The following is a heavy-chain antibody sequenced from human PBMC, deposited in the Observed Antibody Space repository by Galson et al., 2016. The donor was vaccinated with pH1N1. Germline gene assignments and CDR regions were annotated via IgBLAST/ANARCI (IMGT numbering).Heavy chain of an antibody. V-gene: IGHV4-38-2*01. CDR2: IYHSGTT. Sequence: SETLSLTCAVSGYSIRTGYFWGWIRQPPGQGLEWIGIIYHSGTTYYNPSLESRVTISVDTSNNQFSLKVKSVTAADTAVYYCARHPRYYDSSGYYFDYWGQGILVTVSS. CDR3: ARHPRYYDSSGYYFDY. D-gene: IGHD3-22*01. CDR1: GYSIRTGYF. J-gene: IGHJ4*02.